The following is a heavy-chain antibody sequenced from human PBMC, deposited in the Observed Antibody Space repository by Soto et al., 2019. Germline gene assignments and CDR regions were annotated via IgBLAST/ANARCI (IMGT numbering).Heavy chain of an antibody. CDR2: IYHSGST. Sequence: PSETLSLTCAVSGGSISSGGYSWSWIRQPPGKGLEWIGYIYHSGSTYYNPSLKSRVTISVDRSKSQFSLKLSSVTAADTAVYYCASTHYDYVWGSYRYRGGFDPWGQGTLVTVSS. V-gene: IGHV4-30-2*01. D-gene: IGHD3-16*02. CDR1: GGSISSGGYS. J-gene: IGHJ5*02. CDR3: ASTHYDYVWGSYRYRGGFDP.